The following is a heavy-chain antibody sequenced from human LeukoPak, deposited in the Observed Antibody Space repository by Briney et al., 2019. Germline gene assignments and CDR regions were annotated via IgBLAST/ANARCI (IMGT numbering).Heavy chain of an antibody. CDR1: GFTFSSYS. CDR2: ISSRSSTI. D-gene: IGHD5-12*01. Sequence: GGSLRLSCAASGFTFSSYSMNWVRQAPGKGLEWVSFISSRSSTIYYADSVKGRFTISRDNAKNSLYLQMNSLRAEDTAVYYCARVSATFLGNSGYDYSGGDYWGQGTLVTVSS. V-gene: IGHV3-48*01. J-gene: IGHJ4*02. CDR3: ARVSATFLGNSGYDYSGGDY.